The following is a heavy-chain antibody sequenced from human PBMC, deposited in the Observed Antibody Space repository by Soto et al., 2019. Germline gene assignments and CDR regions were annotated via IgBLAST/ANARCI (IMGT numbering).Heavy chain of an antibody. CDR2: INPNSGST. V-gene: IGHV1-46*01. CDR1: GYTFTSYD. J-gene: IGHJ4*02. D-gene: IGHD5-12*01. Sequence: QVQLVQSGAEVKKPGASVKVSCKASGYTFTSYDIHWVRQAPGQRLEWMGMINPNSGSTNYAQKIQGRVTLTRDTSTSTDYMELSSLRSEDTALYYCAKDWGFSGYDHFDYWGQGTLVTVSS. CDR3: AKDWGFSGYDHFDY.